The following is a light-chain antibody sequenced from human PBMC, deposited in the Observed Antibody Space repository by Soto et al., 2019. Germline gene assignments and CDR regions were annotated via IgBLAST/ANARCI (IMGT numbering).Light chain of an antibody. V-gene: IGLV1-51*01. CDR1: NSNIGNKD. Sequence: QSVLTQPPSVSAAPGQTVTISCSGRNSNIGNKDVSWYQLFPGTAPKLLIYDNDRRPSGIPDRFSASKSGTLATLAITGLQTGDEADYYCGPWDSSLSVVVFGGGTKLTVL. CDR3: GPWDSSLSVVV. CDR2: DND. J-gene: IGLJ2*01.